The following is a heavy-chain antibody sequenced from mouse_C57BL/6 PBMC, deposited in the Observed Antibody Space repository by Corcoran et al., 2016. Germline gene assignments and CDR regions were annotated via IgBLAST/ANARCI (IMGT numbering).Heavy chain of an antibody. J-gene: IGHJ3*01. V-gene: IGHV9-3*01. CDR3: ARSPDGYPFAY. CDR1: GYTFTTYG. D-gene: IGHD2-3*01. CDR2: INTYSGVP. Sequence: QIQLVQSGPELKKPGETVKISCKASGYTFTTYGMSWVKQAPGKGLKWMGWINTYSGVPTYADDFKGRFAFSLETSASTAYLQINNLKNEDTATYFCARSPDGYPFAYWGQGTLVTVSA.